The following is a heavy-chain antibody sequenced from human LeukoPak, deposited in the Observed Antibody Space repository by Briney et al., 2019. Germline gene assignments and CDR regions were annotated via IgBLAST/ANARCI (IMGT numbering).Heavy chain of an antibody. CDR2: ISTYNGDT. V-gene: IGHV1-18*01. Sequence: ASVKVSCKASGYSFTRYGITWVRQAPEQGLEWMGWISTYNGDTKYAQKFQGRVTMTADTSTSTVFMELRSLRSDDTAVYYCARDPSNTSGWYIYFDYWGQGTLVTVSS. D-gene: IGHD6-19*01. J-gene: IGHJ4*02. CDR1: GYSFTRYG. CDR3: ARDPSNTSGWYIYFDY.